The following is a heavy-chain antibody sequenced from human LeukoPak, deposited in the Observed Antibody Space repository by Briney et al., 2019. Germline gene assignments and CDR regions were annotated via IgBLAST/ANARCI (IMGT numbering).Heavy chain of an antibody. CDR1: GFTFSSYS. Sequence: GGSLRLSCAASGFTFSSYSMNWVRQAPGKGLEWVSSISSSSSYIYYADSVKGRFTISRDNAKNSLYLQMNSLRAEDTAVYYCARGNRRPIFGVVIPTRPNWFDPWGQGTLVTVSS. J-gene: IGHJ5*02. CDR2: ISSSSSYI. D-gene: IGHD3-3*01. V-gene: IGHV3-21*01. CDR3: ARGNRRPIFGVVIPTRPNWFDP.